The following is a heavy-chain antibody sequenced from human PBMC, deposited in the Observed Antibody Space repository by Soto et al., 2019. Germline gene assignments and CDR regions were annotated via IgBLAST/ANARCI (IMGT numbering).Heavy chain of an antibody. CDR1: GASSSTYY. Sequence: SETLSLTCTVSGASSSTYYWSWIRQPPGKGLEWIGYISYSGSTNYNPSLKSRVTISVDTSKNQFSLKVNSVTAADTAVYYCAKPPHLNRWLTSQYYYYGMDVWGQGTTVTVSS. CDR2: ISYSGST. D-gene: IGHD3-22*01. CDR3: AKPPHLNRWLTSQYYYYGMDV. V-gene: IGHV4-59*01. J-gene: IGHJ6*02.